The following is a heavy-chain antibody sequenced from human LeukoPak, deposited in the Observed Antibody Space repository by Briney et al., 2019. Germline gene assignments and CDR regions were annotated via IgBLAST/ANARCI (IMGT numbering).Heavy chain of an antibody. CDR3: ARGWSVADYFDY. Sequence: PSETLSLTCAVYGGSFSGYYWSWIRQPPGKGLEWIGEINHSGSTNYNPSLKSRVTISVDTSKNQFSLKLSSVTAADTAVYYCARGWSVADYFDYWGQGTLVTVSS. D-gene: IGHD6-19*01. CDR1: GGSFSGYY. J-gene: IGHJ4*02. V-gene: IGHV4-34*01. CDR2: INHSGST.